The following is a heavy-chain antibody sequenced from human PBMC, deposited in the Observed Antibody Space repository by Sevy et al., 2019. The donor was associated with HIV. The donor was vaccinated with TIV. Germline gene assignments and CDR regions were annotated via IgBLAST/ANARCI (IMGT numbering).Heavy chain of an antibody. CDR3: AGGDYYDSSGYYSEPYFDY. CDR1: GGSISSGDSY. Sequence: SETLSLTCSVSGGSISSGDSYWSWIRQPPGEGLEWIGYIYYSGSTYYNPSLKSRVTISVDTSKSQFSLKLTSVTAADTAVYYCAGGDYYDSSGYYSEPYFDYWGQGTLVTVSS. V-gene: IGHV4-30-4*01. D-gene: IGHD3-22*01. CDR2: IYYSGST. J-gene: IGHJ4*02.